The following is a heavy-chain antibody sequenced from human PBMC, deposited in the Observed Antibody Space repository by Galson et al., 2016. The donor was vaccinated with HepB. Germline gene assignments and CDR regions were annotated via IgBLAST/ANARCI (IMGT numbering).Heavy chain of an antibody. CDR3: ARGKRYYHFWSGHEHDY. CDR2: ASYDGSNN. J-gene: IGHJ4*02. CDR1: GFTFSSYG. V-gene: IGHV3-30-3*01. Sequence: SLRLSCAASGFTFSSYGMHWVRQAPGKGLEWVAVASYDGSNNYYPDSVKDRFTVSRDNSKNTLYLQMNSLRAEDTAVYYFARGKRYYHFWSGHEHDYWGQGTLVTVSS. D-gene: IGHD3-3*01.